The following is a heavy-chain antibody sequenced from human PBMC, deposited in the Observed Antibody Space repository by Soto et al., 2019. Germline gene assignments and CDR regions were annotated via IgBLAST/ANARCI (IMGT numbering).Heavy chain of an antibody. CDR3: ARDLTTVTTEAFDI. D-gene: IGHD4-17*01. V-gene: IGHV4-31*03. J-gene: IGHJ3*02. CDR2: IYYSGSP. Sequence: QVQLQESGPGLVKPSQTLSLTCTVSGGSISSGGYYWSWIRQYPGKGLEWIGYIYYSGSPYYNPSLKSRVTTSVDTSKNQFSLKLSSVTAADTAVYYCARDLTTVTTEAFDIWGQGTVVTVSS. CDR1: GGSISSGGYY.